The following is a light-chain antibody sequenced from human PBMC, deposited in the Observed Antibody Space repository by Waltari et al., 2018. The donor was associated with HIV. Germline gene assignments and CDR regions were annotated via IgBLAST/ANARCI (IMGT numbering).Light chain of an antibody. V-gene: IGLV1-40*01. CDR1: SSNIGAGCD. CDR3: QSYDRSLSGYVV. J-gene: IGLJ2*01. CDR2: VNS. Sequence: QSLLTQPPSVSGAPGQRVTISCTGSSSNIGAGCDVHWYQQLPGTVPKLLIYVNSMRPPGVPHRFSCSKSGTSASLAITGLQAEDEADYYCQSYDRSLSGYVVFGGGTKLTVL.